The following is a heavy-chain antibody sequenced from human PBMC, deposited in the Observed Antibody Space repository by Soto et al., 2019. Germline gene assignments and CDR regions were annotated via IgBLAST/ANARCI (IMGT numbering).Heavy chain of an antibody. J-gene: IGHJ5*02. D-gene: IGHD2-21*01. CDR3: ARVVRNLGHWFDP. CDR2: ISAYNYNT. V-gene: IGHV1-18*01. CDR1: GYTFTSYG. Sequence: QVQLVQSGAEVKKPGASVKVSCKASGYTFTSYGLSWVRQAPGQGLDWMGRISAYNYNTNYPKKLQGRVTMTTDTSTSTAYMELRSLRSDDPAVYYCARVVRNLGHWFDPWGQGTLVTVSS.